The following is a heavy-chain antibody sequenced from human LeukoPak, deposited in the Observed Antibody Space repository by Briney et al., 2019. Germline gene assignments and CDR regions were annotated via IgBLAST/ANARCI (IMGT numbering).Heavy chain of an antibody. CDR3: AGASGGNSNY. CDR2: IYYSGST. D-gene: IGHD4-23*01. J-gene: IGHJ4*02. CDR1: SGSISSFY. Sequence: SETLSLTCTVSSGSISSFYWSWIRQPPGKGLEWIGNIYYSGSTNYNPSLNSRVTMSVDTSKNQFSLKLSSVTAADTAVYYCAGASGGNSNYWGQGTLVTVSS. V-gene: IGHV4-59*01.